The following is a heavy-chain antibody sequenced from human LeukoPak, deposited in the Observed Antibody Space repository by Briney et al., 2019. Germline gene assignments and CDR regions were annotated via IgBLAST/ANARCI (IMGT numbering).Heavy chain of an antibody. V-gene: IGHV3-30*19. CDR1: GFTFSSYG. D-gene: IGHD2-15*01. J-gene: IGHJ4*02. CDR2: IAYDGSGK. Sequence: PGGSLRLSCAASGFTFSSYGVHWVRQAPGKGLEWVAVIAYDGSGKSYADSVKGRFTISRDNSKNTLYLQMNSLRAEDTALYYCARDISGSWSFDYWGQGTLVTVSS. CDR3: ARDISGSWSFDY.